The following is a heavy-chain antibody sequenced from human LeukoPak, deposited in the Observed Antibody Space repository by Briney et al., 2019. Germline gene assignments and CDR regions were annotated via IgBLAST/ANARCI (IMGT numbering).Heavy chain of an antibody. CDR3: ARVPRGWFDP. J-gene: IGHJ5*02. V-gene: IGHV4-34*01. Sequence: SETLSLTCAVYGGSFSGYYWSWIRQPPGKGLEWIGEINHSGSTNYNPSLKSRVTISVDTSKNQFSLKLSSVTAAGTAVYYCARVPRGWFDPWGQGTLVTVSS. CDR1: GGSFSGYY. CDR2: INHSGST. D-gene: IGHD3-10*01.